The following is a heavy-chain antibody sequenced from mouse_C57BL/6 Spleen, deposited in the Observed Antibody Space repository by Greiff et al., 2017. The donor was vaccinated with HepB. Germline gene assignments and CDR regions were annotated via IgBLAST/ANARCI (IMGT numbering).Heavy chain of an antibody. CDR1: GFSFNTYA. J-gene: IGHJ3*01. V-gene: IGHV10-1*01. CDR2: IRSKSNNYAT. CDR3: VRLYYYGSFAY. D-gene: IGHD1-1*01. Sequence: EVKLMESGGGLVQPKGSLKLSCAASGFSFNTYAMNWVRQAPGKGLEWVARIRSKSNNYATYYADSVKDRFTISRDDSESMLYLQMNNLKTEDTAMYYCVRLYYYGSFAYWGQGTLVTVSA.